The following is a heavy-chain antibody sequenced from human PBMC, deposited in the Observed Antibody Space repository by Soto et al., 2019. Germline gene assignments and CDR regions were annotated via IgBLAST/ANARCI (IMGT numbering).Heavy chain of an antibody. CDR3: AKNQGVELVPLATVDWFDP. Sequence: GGSRRLSCAASGFIFENFGMSWVRQAPGKGLEWISSISGSGFKKYYADSVKGRFTISRDNSKSTVYLELNNLSAEDTAVYHCAKNQGVELVPLATVDWFDPWGQGSVVTVSS. V-gene: IGHV3-23*01. CDR1: GFIFENFG. CDR2: ISGSGFKK. J-gene: IGHJ5*02. D-gene: IGHD1-26*01.